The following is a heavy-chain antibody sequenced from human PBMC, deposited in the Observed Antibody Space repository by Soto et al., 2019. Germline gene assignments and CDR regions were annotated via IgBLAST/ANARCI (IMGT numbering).Heavy chain of an antibody. CDR3: ARGGASSKWFAP. D-gene: IGHD1-26*01. J-gene: IGHJ5*02. Sequence: SETLSLTCTVSGGSITSYASFWSWIRQHPGKGPEWIAFIGYSGATSYNPSLERRVSVXGXXSXSXFXLXXXAVTXADTAXYYCARGGASSKWFAPWGQGTLVTVSS. CDR2: IGYSGAT. CDR1: GGSITSYASF. V-gene: IGHV4-31*03.